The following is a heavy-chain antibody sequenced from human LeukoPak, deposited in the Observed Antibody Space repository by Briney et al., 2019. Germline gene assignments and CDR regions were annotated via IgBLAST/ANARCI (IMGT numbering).Heavy chain of an antibody. CDR3: APMGGDTFDY. CDR1: GYSISSCYY. D-gene: IGHD3-16*01. J-gene: IGHJ4*02. CDR2: IYHSGST. V-gene: IGHV4-38-2*02. Sequence: SETLSLTCTVSGYSISSCYYWGWIRQPPGKGLEWIGSIYHSGSTYYNPSLKSRVTISVDTSKNQFSLKLSSVTAADTAVYYCAPMGGDTFDYWGQGTLVTVSS.